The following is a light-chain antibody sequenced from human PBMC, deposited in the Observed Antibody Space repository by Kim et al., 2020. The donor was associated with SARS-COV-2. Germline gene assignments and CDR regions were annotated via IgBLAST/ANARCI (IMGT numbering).Light chain of an antibody. CDR1: QCISNS. CDR3: QKYNSAPRT. Sequence: DIQMAQSPSSLSASVGDRVTITCRASQCISNSLAWYRQKPGKVPMLLIYGASTLRSGVPSRFRGSGSGTDFTLTISSLQPEDAATYYCQKYNSAPRTFGQGTKLVI. J-gene: IGKJ1*01. V-gene: IGKV1-27*01. CDR2: GAS.